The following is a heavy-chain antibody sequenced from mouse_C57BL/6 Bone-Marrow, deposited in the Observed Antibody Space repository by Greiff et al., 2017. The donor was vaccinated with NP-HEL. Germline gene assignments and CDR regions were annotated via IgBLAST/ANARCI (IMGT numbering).Heavy chain of an antibody. J-gene: IGHJ3*01. CDR1: GYTFTDYY. CDR2: INPYNGGT. Sequence: VQLQQSGPVLVKPGASVKMSCKASGYTFTDYYMNWVKQSHGKSLEWIGVINPYNGGTSYNQKFKGKATLTVDKSSSTAYMELNSLTSEDSAVYYCARSDGYDYDGFAYWGQGTLVTVSA. CDR3: ARSDGYDYDGFAY. D-gene: IGHD2-4*01. V-gene: IGHV1-19*01.